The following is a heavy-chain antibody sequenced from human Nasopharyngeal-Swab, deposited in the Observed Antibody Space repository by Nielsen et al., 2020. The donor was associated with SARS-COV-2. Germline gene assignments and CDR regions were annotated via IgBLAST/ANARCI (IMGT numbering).Heavy chain of an antibody. J-gene: IGHJ3*02. D-gene: IGHD5-24*01. CDR2: INVANGNT. CDR3: ARGARAGNNGEYDAFDI. Sequence: ASVKVSCKASGYVFTNYPLHWVRQAPGQSLEWMGWINVANGNTKYSQNFQGRVTVTRDTSAGTAYMELSSLRSEDTALFYCARGARAGNNGEYDAFDIWGQGTMVTVSS. V-gene: IGHV1-3*01. CDR1: GYVFTNYP.